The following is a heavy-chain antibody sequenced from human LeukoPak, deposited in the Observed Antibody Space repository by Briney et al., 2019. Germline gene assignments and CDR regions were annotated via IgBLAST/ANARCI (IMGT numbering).Heavy chain of an antibody. Sequence: SVKVSCKASGGTFSSYAISWVRQAPGQGLEWMGGIMPIFGTANYAQKFQGRVTITTDESTSTAYMELSSLRSEDTAVYYCARAQKYYYDSSGYLLPFDYWGQGTLVTVSS. CDR3: ARAQKYYYDSSGYLLPFDY. V-gene: IGHV1-69*05. J-gene: IGHJ4*02. D-gene: IGHD3-22*01. CDR1: GGTFSSYA. CDR2: IMPIFGTA.